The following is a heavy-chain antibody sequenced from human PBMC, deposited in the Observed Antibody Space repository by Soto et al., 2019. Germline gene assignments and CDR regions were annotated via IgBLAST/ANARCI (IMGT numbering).Heavy chain of an antibody. Sequence: SVKVSCKASGGTFSSYAISWVRQAPGQGLEWMGGIIPIFGTANYAQKFQGRVMITADESTSTAYMELSSLRSEDTAVYYCARPSTVVTPYYYYGMDVWGQGTTVTVS. CDR1: GGTFSSYA. J-gene: IGHJ6*02. CDR2: IIPIFGTA. CDR3: ARPSTVVTPYYYYGMDV. V-gene: IGHV1-69*13. D-gene: IGHD4-17*01.